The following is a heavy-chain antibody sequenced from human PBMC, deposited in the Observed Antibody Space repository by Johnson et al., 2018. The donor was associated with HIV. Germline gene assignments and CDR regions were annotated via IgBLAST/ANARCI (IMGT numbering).Heavy chain of an antibody. V-gene: IGHV3-20*04. CDR1: GFTFDVYG. Sequence: VQLVESGGGVVRPGWSLRLSCSASGFTFDVYGINWVRQAPGRGLEWVSGINWNGCSTGYADSVKGRFTISRDDAKNSLYLQMNSLRAEDTALYYCARVWSGSYYSNAFDIWGQGTMVTVSS. CDR3: ARVWSGSYYSNAFDI. J-gene: IGHJ3*02. D-gene: IGHD1-26*01. CDR2: INWNGCST.